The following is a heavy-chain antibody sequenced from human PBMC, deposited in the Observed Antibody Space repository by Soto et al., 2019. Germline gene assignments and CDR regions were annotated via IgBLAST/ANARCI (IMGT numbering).Heavy chain of an antibody. CDR3: AGAGGWYTPQ. CDR2: IKQDGSAK. D-gene: IGHD6-19*01. Sequence: EVQLVESGGGLVQPGGSLRLSCAASGFTFSSYWMNWVRQAPGKGLEWVANIKQDGSAKYYVDSVKGRFTISRDNAKNSLYLQRTSLSREDAVVYYWAGAGGWYTPQWGQGTLVTVSS. CDR1: GFTFSSYW. V-gene: IGHV3-7*01. J-gene: IGHJ1*01.